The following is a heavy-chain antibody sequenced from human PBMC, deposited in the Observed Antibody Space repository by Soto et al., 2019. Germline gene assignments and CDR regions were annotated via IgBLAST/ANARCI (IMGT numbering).Heavy chain of an antibody. CDR3: ATDLPKPPRHYDFWSGYWQDYFDY. J-gene: IGHJ4*02. D-gene: IGHD3-3*01. V-gene: IGHV1-24*01. CDR1: GYTLTELS. CDR2: FDPEDGET. Sequence: ASVKVSCKVSGYTLTELSMHWVRQAPGKGLEWMGGFDPEDGETIYAQKFQGRVTMTEDTSTDTAYMELSSLRSEDTAVYYRATDLPKPPRHYDFWSGYWQDYFDYWCQGTLVTVSS.